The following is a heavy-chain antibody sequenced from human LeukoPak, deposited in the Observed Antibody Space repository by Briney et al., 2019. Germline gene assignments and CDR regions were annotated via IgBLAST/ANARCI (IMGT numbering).Heavy chain of an antibody. V-gene: IGHV4-61*01. CDR3: ARVGDFSGFY. CDR1: GGSVSSGQYF. Sequence: SETLSLTCSVSGGSVSSGQYFWTWLRQPPGKGPEWIGNFYYTGNIYYNPSLNSRVTISIDTSKKQFSLKLRSVTAADTAIYYCARVGDFSGFYWGQGTLVTVSS. D-gene: IGHD2-15*01. J-gene: IGHJ4*02. CDR2: FYYTGNI.